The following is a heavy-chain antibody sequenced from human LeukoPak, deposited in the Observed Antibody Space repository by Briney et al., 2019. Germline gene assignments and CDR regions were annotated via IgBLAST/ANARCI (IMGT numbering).Heavy chain of an antibody. V-gene: IGHV4-34*01. CDR3: ARGPGYDILTGYRQYGGFDY. J-gene: IGHJ4*02. CDR1: GGSFSGYY. CDR2: INHSGST. D-gene: IGHD3-9*01. Sequence: KPSETLSLTCAVYGGSFSGYYWSWIRQPPGKGLEWIGEINHSGSTNYNPSLKSRVTISVDTSKNQFSLKLSSVTAADTAVYYCARGPGYDILTGYRQYGGFDYWGQGTLVTVSS.